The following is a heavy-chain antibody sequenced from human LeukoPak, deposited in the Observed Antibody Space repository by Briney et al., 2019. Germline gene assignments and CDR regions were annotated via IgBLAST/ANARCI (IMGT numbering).Heavy chain of an antibody. J-gene: IGHJ6*03. CDR2: IFYSGST. CDR3: ARVWSSGWREHYYMDV. V-gene: IGHV4-39*07. Sequence: SETLSLTCTVSGGSISSSSYYWGWIRQPPGKGLEWIGNIFYSGSTYYNPSLKSRVTISVDTSKNQFSLKLSSVTAADTAVYYCARVWSSGWREHYYMDVWGKGTTVTVSS. D-gene: IGHD6-19*01. CDR1: GGSISSSSYY.